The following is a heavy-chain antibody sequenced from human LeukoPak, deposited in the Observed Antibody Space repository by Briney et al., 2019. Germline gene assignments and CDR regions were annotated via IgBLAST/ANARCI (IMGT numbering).Heavy chain of an antibody. CDR2: ISSSSSYI. CDR1: GFTFSSYS. V-gene: IGHV3-21*01. Sequence: PGGSLRLSCAASGFTFSSYSMNWVRQAPGKGLEWVSSISSSSSYIYYADSVKGRFTISRDNAKNSLYLQMNSLRAEDTAVYYCARSAGATTVYYYYMDVWGKGTTVTVSS. J-gene: IGHJ6*03. D-gene: IGHD1-26*01. CDR3: ARSAGATTVYYYYMDV.